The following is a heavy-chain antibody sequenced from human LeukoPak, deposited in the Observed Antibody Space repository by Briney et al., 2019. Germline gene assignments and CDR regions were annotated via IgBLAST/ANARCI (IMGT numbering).Heavy chain of an antibody. CDR2: IRHDGSEI. CDR1: GFTFSSYG. D-gene: IGHD2-15*01. CDR3: AKIGYCSGGSCSRPLDY. Sequence: GGSLRLSCAASGFTFSSYGMHWVRQAPGKGLEWVANIRHDGSEIYYVDSVKGRFTISRDNAKNSLSLQMNSLRAEDTAVYYCAKIGYCSGGSCSRPLDYWGQGTLVTVSS. V-gene: IGHV3-7*03. J-gene: IGHJ4*02.